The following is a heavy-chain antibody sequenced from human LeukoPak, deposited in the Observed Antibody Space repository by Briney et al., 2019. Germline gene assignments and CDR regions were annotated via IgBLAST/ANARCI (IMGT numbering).Heavy chain of an antibody. V-gene: IGHV3-9*03. CDR2: ITWNGGTI. D-gene: IGHD1-26*01. CDR1: GFTFSSYW. CDR3: AKDMFGSYSGGYFGY. Sequence: PGGSLRLSCAASGFTFSSYWMSWVRQAPGKGLEWVSGITWNGGTIDYADSVKGRFTISRDNAKNSLYLQMNSLRAEDMALYYCAKDMFGSYSGGYFGYWGQGTLVTVSS. J-gene: IGHJ4*02.